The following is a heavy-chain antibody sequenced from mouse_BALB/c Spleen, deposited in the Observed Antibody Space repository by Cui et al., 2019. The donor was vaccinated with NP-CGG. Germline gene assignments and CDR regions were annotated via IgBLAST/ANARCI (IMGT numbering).Heavy chain of an antibody. CDR3: ARYDYYGSSYFDY. Sequence: VQLQQHVAELEKAGDPVKLSCKASGYTFTSYLIHLVKQRPGRGLEWIGRIDPNSGGTKYNEKFKSKATLTVDKPSSTVYMQLSSLTSEDSAVYYCARYDYYGSSYFDYWGQGTTLTVSS. J-gene: IGHJ2*01. D-gene: IGHD1-1*01. CDR2: IDPNSGGT. V-gene: IGHV1-72*01. CDR1: GYTFTSYL.